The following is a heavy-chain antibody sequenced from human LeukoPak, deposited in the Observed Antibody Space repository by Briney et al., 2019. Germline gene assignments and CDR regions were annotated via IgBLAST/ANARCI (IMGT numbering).Heavy chain of an antibody. CDR2: ISSSGSTI. Sequence: PGGSLRLSCAASGFIFSSYSMNWVRQAPGEGLEWVSYISSSGSTIYYADSVKGRFTISRDNAKNSLYLQMNSLRAEDTAVYYCAKDRCSNGIGCYFYYMDVWGKGTTVTISS. J-gene: IGHJ6*03. D-gene: IGHD2-8*01. CDR1: GFIFSSYS. CDR3: AKDRCSNGIGCYFYYMDV. V-gene: IGHV3-48*01.